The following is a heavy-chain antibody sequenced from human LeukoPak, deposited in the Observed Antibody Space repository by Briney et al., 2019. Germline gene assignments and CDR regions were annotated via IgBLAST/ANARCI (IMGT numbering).Heavy chain of an antibody. D-gene: IGHD1-26*01. Sequence: GGSLRLSCAASGFTFSSYAMSWVRQAPGKGLEWVSAISGSGGSTYYADSVKGRFTISRDNSKNTLYLQLNSLRAEDTAVYYCAKGDGCYLYYFDYWGQGTLVTVSS. CDR3: AKGDGCYLYYFDY. V-gene: IGHV3-23*01. CDR1: GFTFSSYA. CDR2: ISGSGGST. J-gene: IGHJ4*02.